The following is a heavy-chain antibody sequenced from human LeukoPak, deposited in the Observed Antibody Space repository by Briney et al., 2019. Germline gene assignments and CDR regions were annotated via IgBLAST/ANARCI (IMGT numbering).Heavy chain of an antibody. CDR1: GGSISHYY. CDR2: IYYSGTT. CDR3: AREDPQTTVPEGMDV. J-gene: IGHJ6*02. V-gene: IGHV4-59*01. Sequence: SETLSLTCTVSGGSISHYYWSWIRQSPGKGLEWIGYIYYSGTTNYNPSLKSRVTISVDPSRNQFSLQLRSVTAADTAVYYCAREDPQTTVPEGMDVWGQGTTVIVSS. D-gene: IGHD4-17*01.